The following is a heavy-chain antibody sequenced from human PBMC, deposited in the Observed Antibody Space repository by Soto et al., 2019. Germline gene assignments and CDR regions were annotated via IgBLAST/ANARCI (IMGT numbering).Heavy chain of an antibody. J-gene: IGHJ4*02. D-gene: IGHD3-22*01. CDR1: GYIFAGYW. V-gene: IGHV5-10-1*01. Sequence: GESLKISCKGSGYIFAGYWITWVRQKPGKGLEWMGQIDPSDSQTYYSPSFRGHVTISATKSITTVFLQWSSLRASDTAMYYCARQIYDSDTGPNFQYYFDSWGQGTPVTVSS. CDR2: IDPSDSQT. CDR3: ARQIYDSDTGPNFQYYFDS.